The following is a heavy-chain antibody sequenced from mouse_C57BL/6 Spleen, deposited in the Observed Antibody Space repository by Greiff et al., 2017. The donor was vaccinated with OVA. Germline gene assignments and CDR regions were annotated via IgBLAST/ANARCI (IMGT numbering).Heavy chain of an antibody. D-gene: IGHD1-1*01. CDR2: INPNNGGT. V-gene: IGHV1-18*01. J-gene: IGHJ4*01. CDR3: ARRLYYGSSYDDYAMDY. Sequence: EVQLQQSGPELVKPGASVKIPCKASGYTFTDYNMDWVKQSHGKSLEWIGDINPNNGGTIYNQKFKGQATLTVDKSSSTAYMELRSLTSEDTAVYYCARRLYYGSSYDDYAMDYWGQGTSVTVSS. CDR1: GYTFTDYN.